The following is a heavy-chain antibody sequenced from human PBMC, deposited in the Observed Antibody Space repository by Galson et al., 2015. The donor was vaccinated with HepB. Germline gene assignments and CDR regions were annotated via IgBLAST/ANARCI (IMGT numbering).Heavy chain of an antibody. J-gene: IGHJ3*02. CDR3: AKGAAFYDLWSSTIPWPPTDAFDI. D-gene: IGHD3-3*01. CDR1: GFTFSSYA. CDR2: ISGNGDST. V-gene: IGHV3-23*01. Sequence: SLRLSCAASGFTFSSYAMSWVRQAPGKGLEWVSPISGNGDSTYYAASVKGRFTVSRDNSKNTLYLQMNSLTVEDTALYYCAKGAAFYDLWSSTIPWPPTDAFDIWGRGTMVTVSS.